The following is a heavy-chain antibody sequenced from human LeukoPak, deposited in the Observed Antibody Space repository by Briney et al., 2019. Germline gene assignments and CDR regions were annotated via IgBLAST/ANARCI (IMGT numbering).Heavy chain of an antibody. V-gene: IGHV3-53*01. J-gene: IGHJ5*02. Sequence: GGSLRLSCAASGFTVSSNYMSWVRQAPGKGLEWVSVIYSGGSTYYADSVKGRFTISRDNSKNTLYLQMNSLRAEDTAVYYCARNFNYYGSGSYYKNWFDPWGQGTLVTVSS. CDR1: GFTVSSNY. CDR3: ARNFNYYGSGSYYKNWFDP. D-gene: IGHD3-10*01. CDR2: IYSGGST.